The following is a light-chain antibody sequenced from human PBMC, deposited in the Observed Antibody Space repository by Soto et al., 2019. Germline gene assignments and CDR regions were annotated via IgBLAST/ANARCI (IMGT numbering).Light chain of an antibody. CDR1: QGIRND. J-gene: IGKJ5*01. Sequence: AMQRAQSRYYIDTSVGDRINITCRASQGIRNDLGWYQQKPGKAPKLLIYAASSLQSGVPSRFSGSGSGTNFALTIRCLQPEYSATYCYQEASSFPRTFGQGTRLEIK. V-gene: IGKV1-6*01. CDR3: QEASSFPRT. CDR2: AAS.